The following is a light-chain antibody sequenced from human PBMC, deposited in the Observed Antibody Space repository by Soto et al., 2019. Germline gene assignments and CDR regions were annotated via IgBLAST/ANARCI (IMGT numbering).Light chain of an antibody. J-gene: IGLJ3*02. CDR1: SSNIGNNA. V-gene: IGLV1-36*01. CDR3: AAWDDSLSRPV. CDR2: YDD. Sequence: QSVLTQPPSVSAAPGQRVTISCSGSSSNIGNNAVNWYQQLPGKAPKLVIHYDDQVPSGVSDRFSGSKSGTSASLAISALQSEDEADYYCAAWDDSLSRPVFGGGTQLTVL.